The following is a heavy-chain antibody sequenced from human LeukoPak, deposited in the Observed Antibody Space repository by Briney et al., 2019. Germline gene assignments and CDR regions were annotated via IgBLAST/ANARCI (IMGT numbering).Heavy chain of an antibody. CDR1: GFTFTSSA. CDR3: AAASAYYDSSGFITGAFDI. Sequence: GASVKVSYKASGFTFTSSAVQWVRQARGQRLEWIGWIVVGSGNTNYAQKFQERVTITRDMSTSTAYMELSSLRSEDTAVYYCAAASAYYDSSGFITGAFDIWGQGTMVTVSS. D-gene: IGHD3-22*01. J-gene: IGHJ3*02. V-gene: IGHV1-58*01. CDR2: IVVGSGNT.